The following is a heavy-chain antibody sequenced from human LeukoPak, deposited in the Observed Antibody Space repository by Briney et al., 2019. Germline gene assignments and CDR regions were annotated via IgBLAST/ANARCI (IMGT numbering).Heavy chain of an antibody. Sequence: GGSLRLSGVASGFTFSTHAMSWVRLAPGKGLEWVSAISGSGGSTYYADSVKGRFTISRDNSKNTLYLQMNSLRAEDTAVYYCAKVKYGGQGYFDYWGQGTLVTVSS. J-gene: IGHJ4*02. CDR2: ISGSGGST. V-gene: IGHV3-23*01. CDR1: GFTFSTHA. D-gene: IGHD4/OR15-4a*01. CDR3: AKVKYGGQGYFDY.